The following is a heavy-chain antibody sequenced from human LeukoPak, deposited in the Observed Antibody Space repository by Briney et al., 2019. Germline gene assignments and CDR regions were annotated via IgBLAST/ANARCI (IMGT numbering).Heavy chain of an antibody. V-gene: IGHV3-73*01. CDR3: TRLSVDDSSGYYYY. CDR2: IRSKANSYAT. Sequence: PGGSLRLSCAASGFTFSGSAIHWVRQASGKGLEWVGRIRSKANSYATVCAASVKGRFTISRDDSKNMAYLQMNSLKTEDTAVYYCTRLSVDDSSGYYYYWGQGTLVTVSS. CDR1: GFTFSGSA. J-gene: IGHJ4*02. D-gene: IGHD3-22*01.